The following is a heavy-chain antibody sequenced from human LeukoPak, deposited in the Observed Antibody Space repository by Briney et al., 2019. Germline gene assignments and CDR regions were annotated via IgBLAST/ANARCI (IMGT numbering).Heavy chain of an antibody. CDR1: GYSISSGYY. Sequence: SETLSLTCAVSGYSISSGYYWGWIRQPPGKGLEWIGSIHHSGSTYYNPSLNNRVTISVDTSKNQFSLKLSSVTAADTAVYYCARHVDTMIVVVITQFDYWGQGTLVTVSS. J-gene: IGHJ4*02. CDR3: ARHVDTMIVVVITQFDY. V-gene: IGHV4-38-2*01. D-gene: IGHD3-22*01. CDR2: IHHSGST.